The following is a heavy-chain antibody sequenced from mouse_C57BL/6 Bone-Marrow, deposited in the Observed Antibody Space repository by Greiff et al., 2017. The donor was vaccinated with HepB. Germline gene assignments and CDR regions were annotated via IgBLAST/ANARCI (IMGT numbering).Heavy chain of an antibody. V-gene: IGHV1-54*01. CDR2: INPGSGGN. J-gene: IGHJ2*01. CDR1: GYAFTNYL. Sequence: VHLVESGAELVRPGTSVKVSCKASGYAFTNYLIEWVKQRPGQGLEWIGVINPGSGGNNYNEKFKGKSTLTVDKSSSTAYMQLSSLTSEDSAVYYCAGFLFDYWGQGTTLTVSS. CDR3: AGFLFDY.